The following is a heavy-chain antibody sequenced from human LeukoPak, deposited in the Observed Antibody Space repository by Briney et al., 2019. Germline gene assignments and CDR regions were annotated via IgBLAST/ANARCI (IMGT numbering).Heavy chain of an antibody. CDR3: ARGPSGWYVYFDY. CDR2: INLNSGGT. Sequence: ASVKVSCKASGYTFTGYYMHWVRQARGQGLEWMGWINLNSGGTNYAQKFQGRVTMTRDTSISTAYMELSRLRSDDTAVYYCARGPSGWYVYFDYWGQGTLVTVSS. J-gene: IGHJ4*02. CDR1: GYTFTGYY. D-gene: IGHD6-19*01. V-gene: IGHV1-2*02.